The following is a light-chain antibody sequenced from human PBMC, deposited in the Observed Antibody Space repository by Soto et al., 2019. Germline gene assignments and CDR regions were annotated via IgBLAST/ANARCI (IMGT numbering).Light chain of an antibody. V-gene: IGLV1-44*01. Sequence: QSALTQPPSASGTPGQRVTISCSGSSSNIGSNTVNWYQQLPGTAPKLLIYSNNQRPSGVPDRFSGSKSDTSASLAISGLQSEDEADYYCAAWDDSLNGWVFGGGTKVTVL. CDR2: SNN. CDR3: AAWDDSLNGWV. J-gene: IGLJ3*02. CDR1: SSNIGSNT.